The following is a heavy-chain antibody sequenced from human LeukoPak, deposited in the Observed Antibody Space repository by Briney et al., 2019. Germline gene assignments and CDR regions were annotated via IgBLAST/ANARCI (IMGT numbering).Heavy chain of an antibody. V-gene: IGHV4-39*07. D-gene: IGHD5-18*01. CDR2: IYYSGST. Sequence: GSLRLSCAASGFAVSSNYMSWVRQPPGKGLEWIGSIYYSGSTYYNPSLKSRVTISVDTSKNQFSLKPSSVTAADTAVYYCARDLGGYSDGSYYYYMDVWGKGTTVTVSS. CDR3: ARDLGGYSDGSYYYYMDV. J-gene: IGHJ6*03. CDR1: GFAVSSNY.